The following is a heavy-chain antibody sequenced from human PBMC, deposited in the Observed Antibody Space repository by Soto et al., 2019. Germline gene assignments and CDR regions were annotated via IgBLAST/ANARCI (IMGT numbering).Heavy chain of an antibody. CDR2: ISSSGSTI. Sequence: GGSLRLSCAASGFTFSDYYMIWIRQAPGKGLEWVSYISSSGSTIYYADSVKGRFTISRDNAKNSLYLQMNSLRAEDTAVYYCARRLRWLQSPPNNWFDPWGQGTLVTVSS. CDR3: ARRLRWLQSPPNNWFDP. V-gene: IGHV3-11*01. J-gene: IGHJ5*02. D-gene: IGHD5-12*01. CDR1: GFTFSDYY.